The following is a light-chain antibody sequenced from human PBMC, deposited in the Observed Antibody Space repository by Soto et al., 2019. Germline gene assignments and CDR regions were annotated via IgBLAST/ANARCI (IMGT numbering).Light chain of an antibody. J-gene: IGKJ5*01. CDR2: DAS. CDR3: QHYFRGSPIT. CDR1: QSVSSR. Sequence: EIVMTQSPDTLSLSPGERAALSFGASQSVSSRLAWYRQKPGQAPRLLISDASSRATGIPDRFSGSGSGTDFTLTITRLEPEDLALYFCQHYFRGSPITFGQGTRLEIK. V-gene: IGKV3-20*01.